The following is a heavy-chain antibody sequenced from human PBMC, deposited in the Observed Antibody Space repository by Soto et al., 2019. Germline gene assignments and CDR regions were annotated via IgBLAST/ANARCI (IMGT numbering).Heavy chain of an antibody. V-gene: IGHV1-2*02. CDR3: ARPYDFWSGYYNFDP. CDR2: INPNSGGT. D-gene: IGHD3-3*01. J-gene: IGHJ5*02. CDR1: GYTFTGYY. Sequence: GASLKVSCKASGYTFTGYYMHWVRQAPGQGLEWMGWINPNSGGTNYAQKFQGRVTMTRDTSISTAYMELSRLRSDDTAVYYCARPYDFWSGYYNFDPWGQGTLVTVSS.